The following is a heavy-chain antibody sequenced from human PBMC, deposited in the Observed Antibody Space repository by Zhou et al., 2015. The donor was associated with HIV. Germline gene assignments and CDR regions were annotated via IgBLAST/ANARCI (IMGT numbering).Heavy chain of an antibody. CDR2: ITPMFETQ. CDR3: ARERGGYXGSGYVPAWYFDV. CDR1: GGTFSGSD. V-gene: IGHV1-69*06. Sequence: QVQLVQSGAEVKKPGSSVKVSCKANGGTFSGSDISWVRQAPGQGLEWMGTITPMFETQTYAERFRARLTITVDKSTSAAYMELSSLRSEDSAIYYCARERGGYXGSGYVPAWYFDVWGPGTLVIVAS. D-gene: IGHD3-22*01. J-gene: IGHJ2*01.